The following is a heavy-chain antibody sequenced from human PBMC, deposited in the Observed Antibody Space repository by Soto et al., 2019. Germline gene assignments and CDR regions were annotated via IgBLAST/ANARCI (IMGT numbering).Heavy chain of an antibody. V-gene: IGHV3-30-3*01. CDR2: ISHDGINK. D-gene: IGHD4-17*01. CDR3: ARPGDYSAFDI. CDR1: GFTFSRKL. J-gene: IGHJ3*02. Sequence: ESGGGVVQPGRSLRLSCAASGFTFSRKLMHWVRKAIAKGLEWVTVISHDGINKYYADSVKGRFTISRDNSKNTLYLQMNSLRSDDTAVYYCARPGDYSAFDIWGQGTMVTVSS.